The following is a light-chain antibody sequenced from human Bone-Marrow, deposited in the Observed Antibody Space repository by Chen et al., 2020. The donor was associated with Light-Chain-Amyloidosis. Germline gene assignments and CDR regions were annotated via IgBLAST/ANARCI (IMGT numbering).Light chain of an antibody. CDR3: SSYTVSSNWV. CDR2: DVT. Sequence: QSALTQPAPVSGSPGQSITISCTGSRSDVGGYNFVSWYQQLPGKAPKLLIYDVTNRPSGVSYRFSGSKSGNTAALTVSGLQAEDEADYYCSSYTVSSNWVFGGGTKLTVL. J-gene: IGLJ3*02. V-gene: IGLV2-14*03. CDR1: RSDVGGYNF.